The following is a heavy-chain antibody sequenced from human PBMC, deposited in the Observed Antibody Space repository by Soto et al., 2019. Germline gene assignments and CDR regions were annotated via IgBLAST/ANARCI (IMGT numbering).Heavy chain of an antibody. Sequence: PGGSLRLSCAASGFTFSNAWMSWVRQAPGKGLEWVGRIKSKTDGGTTDYAAPVKGRFTISRDDSKNTLYLQMNSLKTEDTAVYYCTRGSFTGPLDAFDIWGQGTMVTVSS. CDR3: TRGSFTGPLDAFDI. V-gene: IGHV3-15*01. CDR1: GFTFSNAW. CDR2: IKSKTDGGTT. J-gene: IGHJ3*02. D-gene: IGHD1-26*01.